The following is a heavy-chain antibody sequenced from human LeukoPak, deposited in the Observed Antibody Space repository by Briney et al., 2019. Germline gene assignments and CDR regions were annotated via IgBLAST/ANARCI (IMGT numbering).Heavy chain of an antibody. V-gene: IGHV4-61*05. CDR2: IYYSGYT. CDR1: GGSISSSSYY. CDR3: ARTTMVRGTYYMDV. Sequence: SETLSLTCTVSGGSISSSSYYWGWIRQPPGKGLEWIGCIYYSGYTNYKSSLKSRVTISVDTSKNQFSLKLSSVTAADTAVYYCARTTMVRGTYYMDVWGKGTTVTVSS. D-gene: IGHD3-10*01. J-gene: IGHJ6*03.